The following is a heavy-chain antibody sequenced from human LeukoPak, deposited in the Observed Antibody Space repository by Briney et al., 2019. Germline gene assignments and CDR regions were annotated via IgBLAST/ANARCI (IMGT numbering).Heavy chain of an antibody. D-gene: IGHD3/OR15-3a*01. CDR2: IYYSGNT. J-gene: IGHJ4*02. CDR1: GVSISSSNSY. Sequence: SETLSLTCTVSGVSISSSNSYWGWIRQPPGKGLEWIGSIYYSGNTYYNASLISQVSISIDTSKNQFSLRLTSVTAADTAVYYCARQTGSGLFILPGGQGTLVTVSS. CDR3: ARQTGSGLFILP. V-gene: IGHV4-39*01.